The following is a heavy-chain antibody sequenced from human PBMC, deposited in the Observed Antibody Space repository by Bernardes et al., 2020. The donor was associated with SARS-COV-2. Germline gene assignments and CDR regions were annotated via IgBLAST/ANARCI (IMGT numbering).Heavy chain of an antibody. CDR2: ISNDGSDR. CDR1: GFTFSSHW. Sequence: GGSLRLSCVGSGFTFSSHWMHWVRQAPGKGLEWVSRISNDGSDRLYTDSVMGRFTVSRDNAKNTLYLQMNSLKADDTAVYYCARDRIFYKWDYHPLWDYWGQGTLVTVS. V-gene: IGHV3-74*01. D-gene: IGHD1-7*01. J-gene: IGHJ4*02. CDR3: ARDRIFYKWDYHPLWDY.